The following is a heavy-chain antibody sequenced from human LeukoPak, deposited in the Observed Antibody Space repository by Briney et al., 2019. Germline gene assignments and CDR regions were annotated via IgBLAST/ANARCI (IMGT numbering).Heavy chain of an antibody. D-gene: IGHD4-11*01. J-gene: IGHJ4*02. CDR1: GFTFGGYA. CDR3: ARGARLQPMGDS. CDR2: ISGSGSDT. V-gene: IGHV3-23*01. Sequence: HSGGSLRLSCAASGFTFGGYAMGWVRQAPGRGLQWVSSISGSGSDTFYADSVKGRFTVSRDNSKTTMFLQMNSLRAEDTALYYCARGARLQPMGDSWGQGTRVTVSS.